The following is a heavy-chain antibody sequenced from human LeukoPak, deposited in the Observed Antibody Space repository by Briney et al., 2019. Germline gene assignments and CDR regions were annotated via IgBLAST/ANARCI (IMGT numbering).Heavy chain of an antibody. D-gene: IGHD2-15*01. J-gene: IGHJ6*02. Sequence: GASVKVSCKTSGVSFSTSAVQWVRQARGQRLEWIGRIVVGSNNTNYAQNFQERVTITGDMSTSTAYMELSSLRAEDTAVYYCVAWSHGHGYYGMDVWGQGTMVTVSS. CDR3: VAWSHGHGYYGMDV. CDR1: GVSFSTSA. CDR2: IVVGSNNT. V-gene: IGHV1-58*01.